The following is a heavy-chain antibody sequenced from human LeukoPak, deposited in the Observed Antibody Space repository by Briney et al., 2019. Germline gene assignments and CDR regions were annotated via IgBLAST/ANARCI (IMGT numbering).Heavy chain of an antibody. CDR2: ISHDGNNK. D-gene: IGHD1-14*01. CDR3: ARGAPGNYYYYYYMDV. J-gene: IGHJ6*03. Sequence: GRSLRLSCAASGFTFNIHGLYWVRQAPGKGLEWVAFISHDGNNKYYPDSVEGRFTISRDNSKNTLYLQMNSLRAEDTAVYYCARGAPGNYYYYYYMDVWGKGTTVTVSS. CDR1: GFTFNIHG. V-gene: IGHV3-30*03.